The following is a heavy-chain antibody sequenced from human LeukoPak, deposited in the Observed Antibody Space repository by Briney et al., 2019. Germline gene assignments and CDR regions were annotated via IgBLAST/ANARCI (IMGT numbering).Heavy chain of an antibody. CDR2: IYYSGST. Sequence: PSETLSLTCTVSDGSISSSSYYWGWIRQPPGKGLEWIGSIYYSGSTYYNPSLKSRVTISVDTSKNQFSLKLSSVTAADTAVYYCASTEQWLEGLRGAEYGLNYFDYWGQGTLVTVSS. CDR3: ASTEQWLEGLRGAEYGLNYFDY. D-gene: IGHD6-19*01. V-gene: IGHV4-39*07. J-gene: IGHJ4*02. CDR1: DGSISSSSYY.